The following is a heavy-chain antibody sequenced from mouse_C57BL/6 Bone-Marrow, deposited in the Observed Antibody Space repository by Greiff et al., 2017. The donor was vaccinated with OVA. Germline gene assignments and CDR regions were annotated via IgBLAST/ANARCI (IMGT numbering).Heavy chain of an antibody. D-gene: IGHD1-1*01. V-gene: IGHV1-9*01. CDR1: GSPFTGYW. CDR3: ASEENYYGSSYDWYFDV. Sequence: VQLQQSGAELMKPGASVQLSCKAPGSPFTGYWIGWVKQRPGPGLEWIGEILPGSGSTNYHEKFKGKATFTADTSSNTAYMQLSSLTTEDSAIYYCASEENYYGSSYDWYFDVWGTGTTVTVSS. CDR2: ILPGSGST. J-gene: IGHJ1*03.